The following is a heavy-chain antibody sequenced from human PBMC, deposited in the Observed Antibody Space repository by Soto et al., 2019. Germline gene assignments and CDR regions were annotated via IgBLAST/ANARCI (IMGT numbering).Heavy chain of an antibody. D-gene: IGHD3-22*01. CDR3: ARVGGYYDSSGVDY. CDR1: GGSISSGDYY. CDR2: IYYSGST. J-gene: IGHJ4*02. Sequence: QVQLQESDPGLVKPSQTLSLTCTVSGGSISSGDYYWSWIRQPPGKGLEWIGYIYYSGSTYYNPSLKSRVTISVDTSKNQYSLKLSSVTAADTAVYYCARVGGYYDSSGVDYWGQGTLVTVSS. V-gene: IGHV4-30-4*01.